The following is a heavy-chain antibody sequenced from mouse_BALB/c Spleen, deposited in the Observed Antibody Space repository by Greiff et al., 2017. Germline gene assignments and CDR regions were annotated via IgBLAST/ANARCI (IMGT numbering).Heavy chain of an antibody. CDR3: TRDGLYAMDY. V-gene: IGHV5-6-4*01. CDR2: ISSGGSYT. Sequence: EVMLVESGGGLVKPGGSLKLSCAASGFTFSSYTMSWVRQSPEKRLEWVATISSGGSYTYYPDSVTGRFTISRDNAKHTLYLQMSSLKSEDTAMYYSTRDGLYAMDYWGQGTSVTVSS. J-gene: IGHJ4*01. CDR1: GFTFSSYT.